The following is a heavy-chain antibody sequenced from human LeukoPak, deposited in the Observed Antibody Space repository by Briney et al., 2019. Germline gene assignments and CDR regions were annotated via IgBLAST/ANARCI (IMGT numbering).Heavy chain of an antibody. J-gene: IGHJ4*02. D-gene: IGHD5-24*01. V-gene: IGHV3-48*02. Sequence: GGSLRLSCAASEFTFSSYSMNWVRQAPGKGLEWVSYISSSSTIYYADSVKGRFTISRDNAKNSLYLQMNSLRDEDTAVYYCASGGYNSFDYWGQGTLVTVSS. CDR1: EFTFSSYS. CDR2: ISSSSTI. CDR3: ASGGYNSFDY.